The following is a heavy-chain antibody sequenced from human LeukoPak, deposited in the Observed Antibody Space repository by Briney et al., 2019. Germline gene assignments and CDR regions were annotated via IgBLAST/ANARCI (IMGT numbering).Heavy chain of an antibody. CDR3: AREVGGNWFDP. J-gene: IGHJ5*02. V-gene: IGHV1-69*05. CDR1: GGTFSSYA. CDR2: IIPIFGTA. Sequence: ASVKVSCKASGGTFSSYAISWLRQAPGQGLEWMGRIIPIFGTASYAQKFQGRVTITTDESTSTAYMELSSLRSEDTAVYYCAREVGGNWFDPWGQGTLVTVSS. D-gene: IGHD2-15*01.